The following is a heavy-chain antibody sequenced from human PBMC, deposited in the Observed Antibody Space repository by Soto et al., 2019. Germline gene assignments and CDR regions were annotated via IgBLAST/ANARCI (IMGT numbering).Heavy chain of an antibody. CDR3: ARDLEPNYGDPLGY. V-gene: IGHV3-21*01. CDR1: GFTFSSYS. J-gene: IGHJ4*02. CDR2: ISSSSSYI. D-gene: IGHD4-17*01. Sequence: EVQLVESGGGLVKPGGSLRLSCAASGFTFSSYSMTWVRQAPGKGLEWVSSISSSSSYIYYADSVKGRFTISRDNAKNSLYLQMNSLRAEATAVYYCARDLEPNYGDPLGYWGQGTLVTVSS.